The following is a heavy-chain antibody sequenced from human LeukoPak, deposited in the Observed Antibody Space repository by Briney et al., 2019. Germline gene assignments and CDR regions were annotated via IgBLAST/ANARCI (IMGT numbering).Heavy chain of an antibody. CDR1: GGSISSGGYY. V-gene: IGHV4-31*03. CDR2: IYYSGST. CDR3: ARVVPYYDILTGYYLDY. D-gene: IGHD3-9*01. Sequence: PSQTLSLTCTVSGGSISSGGYYWSWIRQHPGKGLEWIGYIYYSGSTYYNPSLKSRVTISVDTSKNQFSLKLSPVTAADTAVYYCARVVPYYDILTGYYLDYWGQGTLVTVSS. J-gene: IGHJ4*02.